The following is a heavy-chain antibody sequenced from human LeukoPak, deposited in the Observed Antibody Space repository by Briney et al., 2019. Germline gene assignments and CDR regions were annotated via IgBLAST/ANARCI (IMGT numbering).Heavy chain of an antibody. V-gene: IGHV1-69-2*01. J-gene: IGHJ4*02. CDR3: ATDRGGASFDY. CDR2: VDPEDGET. Sequence: ASVKISCKASGYTFTDYYVHWVQQAPGKGLEWMGRVDPEDGETIYAEKFQGRVTITADTSTDTAYMELSSLRSEDTAVYYCATDRGGASFDYWGQGTLVTVSS. CDR1: GYTFTDYY. D-gene: IGHD1-26*01.